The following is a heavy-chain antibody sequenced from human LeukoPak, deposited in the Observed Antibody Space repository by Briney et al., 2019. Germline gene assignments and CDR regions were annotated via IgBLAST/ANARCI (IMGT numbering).Heavy chain of an antibody. CDR1: GYTFTSYY. V-gene: IGHV1-46*01. J-gene: IGHJ3*02. CDR2: FNPSGGST. CDR3: ASEDSSGWDAFDI. D-gene: IGHD6-19*01. Sequence: GASVKVSCKASGYTFTSYYMHWVRQAPGQGLEWMGIFNPSGGSTSYAQKFQGRVTMTRDTSTSTVYMELSSLRSEDTAVYYCASEDSSGWDAFDIWGQGTMVTVSS.